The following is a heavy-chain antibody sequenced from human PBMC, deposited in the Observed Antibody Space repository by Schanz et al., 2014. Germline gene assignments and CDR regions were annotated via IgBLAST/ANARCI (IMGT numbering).Heavy chain of an antibody. CDR2: IWYDGSNK. D-gene: IGHD1-26*01. CDR1: GFTFSSYG. V-gene: IGHV3-33*01. J-gene: IGHJ4*02. CDR3: ARDHTTESYYSAGPPIDY. Sequence: QVQLAESGGGVAQPGRSLRLSCAASGFTFSSYGMHWVRQAPGKGLEWLAVIWYDGSNKYYADSVKGRFTISRDNSKNTLFLQMNSLRAEDTAVYYCARDHTTESYYSAGPPIDYWGQGTLLTVSS.